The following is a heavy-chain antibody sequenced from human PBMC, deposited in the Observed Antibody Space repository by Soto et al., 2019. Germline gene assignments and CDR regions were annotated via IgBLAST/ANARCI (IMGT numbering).Heavy chain of an antibody. Sequence: EVQLVESGGGLVQPGGSLRLSCAASGFTFSSYWMHWVRQAPGKGLVWVSRINSDGSSTSYADSVKGRFTISRDNAKNTLYLQRNSRRAEDTAVYYCASSIVAGAALFDPWGQGTLVTVSS. D-gene: IGHD3-22*01. CDR3: ASSIVAGAALFDP. V-gene: IGHV3-74*01. CDR1: GFTFSSYW. CDR2: INSDGSST. J-gene: IGHJ5*02.